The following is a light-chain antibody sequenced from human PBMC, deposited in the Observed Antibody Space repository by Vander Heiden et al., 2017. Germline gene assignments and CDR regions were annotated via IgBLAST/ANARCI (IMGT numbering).Light chain of an antibody. CDR3: QAWDSSTVV. CDR1: KLGDKY. J-gene: IGLJ2*01. CDR2: QDS. V-gene: IGLV3-1*01. Sequence: SYELTQRPSVSGSPGQTASITCSGEKLGDKYACWYQQKPGQYPVLVIYQDSKRPSGIPERFSGSNSGNTATLTISGTQAMDEADYYCQAWDSSTVVFGGGTKLTVL.